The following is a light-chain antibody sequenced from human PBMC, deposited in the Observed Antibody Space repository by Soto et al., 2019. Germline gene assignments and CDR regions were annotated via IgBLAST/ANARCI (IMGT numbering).Light chain of an antibody. J-gene: IGKJ1*01. Sequence: EVMLTQSPGTLSLSPGERATLSCRASQSVSSNYLAWYQQKSGQAPRLLIYGASNRATGIPDRFSGSGSGTDFPLTIRRLEPEDFAVYYCPQYDTSPRTFGQGTKVEFK. V-gene: IGKV3-20*01. CDR1: QSVSSNY. CDR2: GAS. CDR3: PQYDTSPRT.